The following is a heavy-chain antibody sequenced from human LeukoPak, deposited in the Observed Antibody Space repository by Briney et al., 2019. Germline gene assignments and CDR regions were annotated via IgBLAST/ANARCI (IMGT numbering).Heavy chain of an antibody. CDR2: IYYSGST. Sequence: PSEILSLTCTVSGGSISSSSYYWGWSRQPPGKGLEWIGSIYYSGSTYYNPSLKSRVTISVDTSKNQFSLKLSSVTAADTAVYYCARARWNWFDPWGQGTLVTVSS. CDR1: GGSISSSSYY. CDR3: ARARWNWFDP. J-gene: IGHJ5*02. D-gene: IGHD2-15*01. V-gene: IGHV4-39*01.